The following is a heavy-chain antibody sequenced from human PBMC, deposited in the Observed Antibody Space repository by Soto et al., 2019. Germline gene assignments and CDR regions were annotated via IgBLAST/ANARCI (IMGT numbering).Heavy chain of an antibody. CDR2: IYYIGST. D-gene: IGHD3-3*01. J-gene: IGHJ6*02. CDR3: ARDPNYDFWSGYRNKEGTYGMDV. V-gene: IGHV4-59*01. CDR1: GVSISSYY. Sequence: SETLSLTCTFPGVSISSYYWSWIRQPPGKGLEWIGYIYYIGSTNYNPSLKSRVTISVDTSKNQFSLKLSSVTAADTAVYYCARDPNYDFWSGYRNKEGTYGMDVWGQGTTVTVSS.